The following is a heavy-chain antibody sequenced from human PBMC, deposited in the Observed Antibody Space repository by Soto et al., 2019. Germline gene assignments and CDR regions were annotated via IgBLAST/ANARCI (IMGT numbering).Heavy chain of an antibody. V-gene: IGHV1-18*01. CDR3: ERAFYDSSGYIGFLSYGMDV. D-gene: IGHD3-22*01. CDR2: ISTYNGNT. CDR1: CCSIITCG. Sequence: GAAAKNSSKDACCSIITCGISSGRHALGEGVQGMGWISTYNGNTNYAQKLQCIVSMTTDSSTSTAYMELRSLRCDDTAVYYCERAFYDSSGYIGFLSYGMDVWGQGTTVTVSS. J-gene: IGHJ6*02.